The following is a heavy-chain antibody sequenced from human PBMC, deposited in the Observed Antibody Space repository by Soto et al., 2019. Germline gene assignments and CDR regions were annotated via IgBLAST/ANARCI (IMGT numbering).Heavy chain of an antibody. J-gene: IGHJ4*02. CDR2: IYSGGST. V-gene: IGHV3-66*01. CDR1: GFTVSSNY. CDR3: ARGGGNTRIDY. Sequence: GGSLRLSCAASGFTVSSNYMSWVRQAPGKGLEWASIIYSGGSTYYADSVKGRFTISRDNSKNTLYLQMNSLRAEDTAVYYCARGGGNTRIDYWGQGTLVTVSS. D-gene: IGHD3-16*01.